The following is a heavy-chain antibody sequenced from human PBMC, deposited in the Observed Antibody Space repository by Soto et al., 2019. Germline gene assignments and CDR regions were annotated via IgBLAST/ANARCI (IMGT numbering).Heavy chain of an antibody. CDR3: ARGGERWMFDY. CDR1: GYTFTDYA. J-gene: IGHJ4*02. V-gene: IGHV1-3*01. D-gene: IGHD1-26*01. CDR2: INVGNGAT. Sequence: QVQLVQSGAEVKKPGASVKVSCKASGYTFTDYAFHWVRQAPGQRLEWMGWINVGNGATKYSQKFQGRVSITTDTSASTIYMELSSLRSEDTAVYYCARGGERWMFDYWGQGTLVTVSS.